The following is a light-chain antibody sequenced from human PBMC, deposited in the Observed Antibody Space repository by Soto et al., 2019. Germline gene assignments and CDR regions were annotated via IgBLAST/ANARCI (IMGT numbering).Light chain of an antibody. CDR1: SSNIGAGYE. Sequence: QYVLTQPPSVSGAPGQRVTISCTGSSSNIGAGYEVHWYQQLPGTAPKLLIYGNSNRPAGVPDRFSGSKSGTSASLAITGLQAEDESDYYCQSYDSSLSALYVFGTGTKRTVL. J-gene: IGLJ1*01. CDR3: QSYDSSLSALYV. V-gene: IGLV1-40*01. CDR2: GNS.